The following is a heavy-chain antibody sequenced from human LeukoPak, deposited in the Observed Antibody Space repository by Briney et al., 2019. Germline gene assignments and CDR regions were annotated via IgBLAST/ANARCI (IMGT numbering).Heavy chain of an antibody. V-gene: IGHV3-11*06. CDR1: GFTFSDYY. J-gene: IGHJ5*02. Sequence: GGSLRLSCAASGFTFSDYYMSWIRQAPGKGLEWVSSISSSSSYIYYADSVKGRFTISRDNAKNSLYLQMNSLRAEDTAVYYCARAHILRYFDWLLKDQDNWFDPWGQGTLVTVSS. CDR3: ARAHILRYFDWLLKDQDNWFDP. CDR2: ISSSSSYI. D-gene: IGHD3-9*01.